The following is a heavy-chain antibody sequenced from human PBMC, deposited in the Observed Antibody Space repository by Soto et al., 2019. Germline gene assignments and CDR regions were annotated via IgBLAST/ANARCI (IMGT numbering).Heavy chain of an antibody. Sequence: SETLSLTCTVTGDSITSGVYYWIWIRQHPGKGLEWLGYIYGSGGSGSTLYTPSLKSRITLPVDTSKTQFSLNLSSVTVADTAVYFCARKQAGYFSGIDDWGQGTLVTVSS. D-gene: IGHD2-15*01. CDR3: ARKQAGYFSGIDD. CDR1: GDSITSGVYY. CDR2: IYGSGGSGST. V-gene: IGHV4-31*03. J-gene: IGHJ4*02.